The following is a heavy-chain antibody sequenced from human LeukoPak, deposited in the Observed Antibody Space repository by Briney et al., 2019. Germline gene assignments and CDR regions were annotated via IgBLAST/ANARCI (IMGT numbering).Heavy chain of an antibody. CDR1: GGSFSSSSYY. J-gene: IGHJ4*02. D-gene: IGHD6-13*01. Sequence: SETLSLTCTVSGGSFSSSSYYWGWIRQPPGMGLEWIGSIYYSGSTFYNPSLKSRVTISLDTSKNQFSLKLGSVTAADTAVYYCARHSLQQMNYFDYWGQGTLVTVSS. V-gene: IGHV4-39*01. CDR3: ARHSLQQMNYFDY. CDR2: IYYSGST.